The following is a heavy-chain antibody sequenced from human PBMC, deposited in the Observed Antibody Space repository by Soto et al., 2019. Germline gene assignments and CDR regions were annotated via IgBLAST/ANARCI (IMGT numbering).Heavy chain of an antibody. V-gene: IGHV3-23*01. Sequence: EVQLLESGGGLVQPGGSLTLSCAASGFTFSTYAMTWVPQAPGKGLEWVSTISDSDGSTYYADSVKGRFTISRDNSKNTVYLQMNSLRAEDTAVYYCAKEVEGGWYYFDYWGQGTLVTVSS. D-gene: IGHD2-15*01. CDR1: GFTFSTYA. CDR2: ISDSDGST. J-gene: IGHJ4*02. CDR3: AKEVEGGWYYFDY.